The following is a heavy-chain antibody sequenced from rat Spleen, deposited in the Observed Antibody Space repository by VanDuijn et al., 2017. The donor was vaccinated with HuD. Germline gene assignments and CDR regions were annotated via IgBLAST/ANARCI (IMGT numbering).Heavy chain of an antibody. D-gene: IGHD1-12*02. CDR1: GHSITSSYR. V-gene: IGHV3-3*01. CDR3: AKFYYYDGPYYYDY. CDR2: IDNTGTT. J-gene: IGHJ2*01. Sequence: EVQLQESGPGPVKVSESLSLTCSVTGHSITSSYRWNWIRKFPGNKLEWMGYIDNTGTTNYNPSLIGRISITRDTSKNQFFLLVNSVTTEDTATYFCAKFYYYDGPYYYDYWGQGIMVTVSS.